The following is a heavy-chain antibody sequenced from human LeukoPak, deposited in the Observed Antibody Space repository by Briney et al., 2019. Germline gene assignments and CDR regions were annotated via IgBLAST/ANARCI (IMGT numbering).Heavy chain of an antibody. CDR3: ARENGDIVYGY. D-gene: IGHD2-15*01. Sequence: GGSLRLSCAASGFTFSSYAMHWVRQAPGKGLEWVAVISYDGSNKYYADSVKGRFTISRDNSKNTLYLQMNSLRAEDTAVHYCARENGDIVYGYWGQGILVTVSS. CDR2: ISYDGSNK. V-gene: IGHV3-30-3*01. CDR1: GFTFSSYA. J-gene: IGHJ4*02.